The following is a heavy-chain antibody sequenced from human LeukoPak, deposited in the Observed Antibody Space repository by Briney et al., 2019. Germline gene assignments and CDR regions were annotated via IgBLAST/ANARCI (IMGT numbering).Heavy chain of an antibody. CDR3: ARHRSQGTTSPPLPFYYYYMDV. V-gene: IGHV4-39*01. CDR1: GGSISSSSYY. D-gene: IGHD1-7*01. CDR2: IYYSGST. J-gene: IGHJ6*03. Sequence: SETLSLTCTVSGGSISSSSYYWGWIRQPPGKGLEWIGSIYYSGSTYYNPSLKSRVTISVDTSKNQFSLKLSSVTAADTAVYYCARHRSQGTTSPPLPFYYYYMDVWGKGTTVTVSS.